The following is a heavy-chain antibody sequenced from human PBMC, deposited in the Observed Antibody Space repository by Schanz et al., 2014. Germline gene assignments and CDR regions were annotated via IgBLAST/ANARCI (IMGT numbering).Heavy chain of an antibody. D-gene: IGHD7-27*01. CDR1: GFTFSSYT. Sequence: EVQLVESGGGLVKPGDSLRLSCAASGFTFSSYTMKWVRQAPGKGLEWVANIKQDGSEKYYVDSVKGRFTFSRDNAKNSLYLEMTSLRGEDTAVYYCARENLNWEAFDIWGQGTVVTVSS. CDR3: ARENLNWEAFDI. J-gene: IGHJ3*02. V-gene: IGHV3-7*03. CDR2: IKQDGSEK.